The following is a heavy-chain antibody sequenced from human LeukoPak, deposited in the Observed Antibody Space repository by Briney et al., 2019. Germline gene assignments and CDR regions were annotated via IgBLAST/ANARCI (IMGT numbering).Heavy chain of an antibody. Sequence: GGSLRLSCTVSGFTFGDYTISWFRQAPGKGLEWVGFIRSKTYGGTPEYAASVKGRFTVSRDDSKTFAYLQMNSLKTEDTAVYFCSRAGRSPDFWGQGTLVTVS. J-gene: IGHJ4*02. V-gene: IGHV3-49*03. CDR3: SRAGRSPDF. CDR1: GFTFGDYT. CDR2: IRSKTYGGTP.